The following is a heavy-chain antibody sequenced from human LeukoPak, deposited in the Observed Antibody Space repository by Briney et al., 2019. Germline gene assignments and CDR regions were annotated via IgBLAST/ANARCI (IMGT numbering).Heavy chain of an antibody. D-gene: IGHD5-12*01. CDR1: GFTVSSNY. CDR2: ISYDGSNK. Sequence: GGSLRLSCAASGFTVSSNYMSWVRQAPGKGLEWVAVISYDGSNKYYAVSVKGRFTISRDNSKNTMYLQMDSLRAEDTAMYYCAKGGSGLTYYFDQWGQGTLVTVSS. CDR3: AKGGSGLTYYFDQ. J-gene: IGHJ4*02. V-gene: IGHV3-30*18.